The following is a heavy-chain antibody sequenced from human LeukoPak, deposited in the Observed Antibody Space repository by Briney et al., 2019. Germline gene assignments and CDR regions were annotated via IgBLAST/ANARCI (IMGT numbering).Heavy chain of an antibody. J-gene: IGHJ6*02. D-gene: IGHD6-19*01. CDR3: ARGSSPGPYSSGWSYGMDV. CDR2: IYYSGST. V-gene: IGHV4-31*03. CDR1: GGSISSGGYY. Sequence: SETLSLTCTVSGGSISSGGYYWSWIRQHPGKGLEWVGYIYYSGSTHYNPSLMSRVTISVDTSKNQFSLKLSSVTAADTAVYYCARGSSPGPYSSGWSYGMDVWGLGTTVTVSS.